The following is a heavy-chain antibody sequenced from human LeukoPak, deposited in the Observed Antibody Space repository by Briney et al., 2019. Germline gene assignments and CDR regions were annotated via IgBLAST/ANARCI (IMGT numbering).Heavy chain of an antibody. Sequence: GGSLRLSCAASGFTFSNYWIHWVRQAPGKGLVWVSRIDNAGSITTYADSVKGRFTISRDNAENTLYLRMNSLRVEDTAVYYCVRSAFHAGSGNYYDYWGQGTLVTVSS. CDR1: GFTFSNYW. V-gene: IGHV3-74*03. J-gene: IGHJ4*02. D-gene: IGHD3-22*01. CDR2: IDNAGSIT. CDR3: VRSAFHAGSGNYYDY.